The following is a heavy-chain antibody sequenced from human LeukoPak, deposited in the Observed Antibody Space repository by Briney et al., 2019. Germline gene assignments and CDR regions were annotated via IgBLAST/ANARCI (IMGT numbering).Heavy chain of an antibody. V-gene: IGHV4-59*01. CDR1: GGSISSYY. Sequence: KTSETLSLTCTVSGGSISSYYWTWIRQPPEKGLEWIGFIYYTGSASYNPSLKSRVTISVDTSKNQFSLKLSSVTAADTAVYYCARGPYLGYCSGGSCYRQYYYYGMDVWGQGTTVTVSS. D-gene: IGHD2-15*01. CDR2: IYYTGSA. CDR3: ARGPYLGYCSGGSCYRQYYYYGMDV. J-gene: IGHJ6*02.